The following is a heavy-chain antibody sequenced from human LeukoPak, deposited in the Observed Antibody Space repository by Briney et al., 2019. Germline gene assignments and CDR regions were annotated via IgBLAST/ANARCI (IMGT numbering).Heavy chain of an antibody. V-gene: IGHV4-34*01. CDR1: GGSFSGYY. D-gene: IGHD1-14*01. CDR2: THHSGTT. Sequence: NPSETLSLTCAVYGGSFSGYYWSWIRQPPGKGLEWIGETHHSGTTNYNPSLKSRVTISVDKSKNQFSLKLNSVTAADTAIYYCARKRTVGSIDCWGQGILVTVSS. CDR3: ARKRTVGSIDC. J-gene: IGHJ4*02.